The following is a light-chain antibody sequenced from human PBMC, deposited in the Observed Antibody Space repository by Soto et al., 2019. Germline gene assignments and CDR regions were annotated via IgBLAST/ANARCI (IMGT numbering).Light chain of an antibody. CDR3: QQYAASPRT. CDR1: QSVNDNY. J-gene: IGKJ1*01. V-gene: IGKV3-20*01. CDR2: GAS. Sequence: EIVLTQSPGTLSLSPRARATLSCRASQSVNDNYLAWYQHKPGQAPRLLIYGASSRAPGIPDRFSGSGSGTDFTLTISRLEPEDFAIYYCQQYAASPRTFGQGTQVEVK.